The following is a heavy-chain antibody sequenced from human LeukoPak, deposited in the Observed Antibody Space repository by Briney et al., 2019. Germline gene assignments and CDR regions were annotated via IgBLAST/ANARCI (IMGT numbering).Heavy chain of an antibody. D-gene: IGHD6-19*01. V-gene: IGHV3-48*01. CDR2: ITISSDTI. J-gene: IGHJ4*02. Sequence: GGSLRLSCAASGFTFSSHSMNWVRQAPGKGPEWTSFITISSDTIHYADSVKGRFTISRDNAKNSLFLQMDSLRAEDTAVYYCAKSHSRGWGPFDYWGQGTLITVSS. CDR3: AKSHSRGWGPFDY. CDR1: GFTFSSHS.